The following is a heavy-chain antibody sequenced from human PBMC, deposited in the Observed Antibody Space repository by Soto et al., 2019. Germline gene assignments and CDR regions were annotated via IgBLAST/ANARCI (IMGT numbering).Heavy chain of an antibody. D-gene: IGHD2-8*02. CDR3: AGRVLD. Sequence: EVQLLDSGGGLVQPGGALRLSCAASGFTFSSDAMSWVRQDPGKGLEWVSAISGSGGSTTYADSVKGRVTISRDKPKITLDLQMTSLRAEDTAVYYCAGRVLDWGQITLVAVSS. J-gene: IGHJ4*02. CDR1: GFTFSSDA. CDR2: ISGSGGST. V-gene: IGHV3-23*01.